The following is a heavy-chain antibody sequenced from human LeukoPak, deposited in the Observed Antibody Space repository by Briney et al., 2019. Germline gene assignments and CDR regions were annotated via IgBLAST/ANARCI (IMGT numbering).Heavy chain of an antibody. Sequence: GGSLRLSCAASGFTFSNYAMTWDRQAPGKGLEWVSAISGSGYSTYYADSVKGRFTISRDSSKNTLYLQMNSLRAEDTAVYYCAKDTVGGSGDWGQGTLVTVSS. CDR3: AKDTVGGSGD. CDR2: ISGSGYST. CDR1: GFTFSNYA. D-gene: IGHD1-26*01. J-gene: IGHJ4*02. V-gene: IGHV3-23*01.